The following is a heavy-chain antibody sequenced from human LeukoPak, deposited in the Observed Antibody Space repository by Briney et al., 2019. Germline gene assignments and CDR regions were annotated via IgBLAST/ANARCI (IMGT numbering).Heavy chain of an antibody. CDR3: AITSSGWYYYFDY. CDR2: ISAYNGNT. CDR1: GYTFTSYG. D-gene: IGHD6-19*01. V-gene: IGHV1-18*01. J-gene: IGHJ4*02. Sequence: ASVKVSCKASGYTFTSYGISWVRQAPGQGLEWMGWISAYNGNTNYAQKFQGRVTMTTDTSTSTAYMELRSLRSDDTAVYYCAITSSGWYYYFDYWAREPWSPSPQ.